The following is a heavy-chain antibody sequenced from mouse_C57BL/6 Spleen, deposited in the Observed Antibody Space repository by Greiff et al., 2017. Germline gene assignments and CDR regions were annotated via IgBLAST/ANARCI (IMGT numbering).Heavy chain of an antibody. CDR3: ASVYYGSSHYYAMDY. J-gene: IGHJ4*01. D-gene: IGHD1-1*01. Sequence: EVKLVESGGGLVKPGGSLKLSCAASGFTFSDYGMHWVRQAPEKGLEWVAYISSGSSTIYYADTVKGRFTISRDNAKNTLFLQMTSLRSEDTAMYFCASVYYGSSHYYAMDYWGQGTSVTVSS. CDR1: GFTFSDYG. V-gene: IGHV5-17*01. CDR2: ISSGSSTI.